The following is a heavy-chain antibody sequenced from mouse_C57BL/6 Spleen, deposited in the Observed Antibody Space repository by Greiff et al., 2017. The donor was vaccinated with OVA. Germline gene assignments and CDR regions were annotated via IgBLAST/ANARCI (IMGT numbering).Heavy chain of an antibody. Sequence: QVQLQQSGAELVRPGASVTLSCKASGYTFTDYEMHWVKQTPVHGLEWIGAIDPETGGTAYNQKFKGKAILTADKSSSTAYMELRSLTSEDSAVYYCTSTVVGTGVVFDVWGTGTTVTVSS. V-gene: IGHV1-15*01. CDR2: IDPETGGT. CDR1: GYTFTDYE. D-gene: IGHD1-1*01. CDR3: TSTVVGTGVVFDV. J-gene: IGHJ1*03.